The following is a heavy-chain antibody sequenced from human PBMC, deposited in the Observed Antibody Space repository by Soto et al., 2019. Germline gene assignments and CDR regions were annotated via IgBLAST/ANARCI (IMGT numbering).Heavy chain of an antibody. Sequence: VQLVESGGGLVQPGGSLRLSCAASGFTFSSYGMHWVRQAPGKGLEWVTVISYDGSNKYFADSVKGRFTISRDNSKNTLYLQMNSLRAEDTAVYYCAKTPSRGSIAPAGSYWYFDLWGRGTLVTVSS. J-gene: IGHJ2*01. CDR3: AKTPSRGSIAPAGSYWYFDL. CDR1: GFTFSSYG. D-gene: IGHD6-13*01. V-gene: IGHV3-30*18. CDR2: ISYDGSNK.